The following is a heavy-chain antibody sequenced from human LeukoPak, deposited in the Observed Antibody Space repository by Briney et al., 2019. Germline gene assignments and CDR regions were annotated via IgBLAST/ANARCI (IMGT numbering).Heavy chain of an antibody. Sequence: GGSLGLSCAASGFTVSSNYMSWVRQAPGKGLEWVSVIYSGGSTYYADSVKGRFTISRDNSKNTLYLQMNSLRAEDTAVYYCARDTNYGDYYFDYWGQGTLVTVSS. CDR1: GFTVSSNY. CDR2: IYSGGST. J-gene: IGHJ4*02. V-gene: IGHV3-53*01. D-gene: IGHD4-17*01. CDR3: ARDTNYGDYYFDY.